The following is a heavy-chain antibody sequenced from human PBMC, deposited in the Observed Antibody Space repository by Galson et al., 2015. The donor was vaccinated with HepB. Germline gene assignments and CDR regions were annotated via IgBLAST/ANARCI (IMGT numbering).Heavy chain of an antibody. Sequence: SLRLSCAASGFNFDDYGMNWVRQAPGKGLEWVSGINWKGDRTYYADSVKGRFTISRDDAKNSLYLQMNSLRAEDTALYYCARDRGILTGYQHYYSGMDVWGQGTTVTVSS. J-gene: IGHJ6*02. D-gene: IGHD3-9*01. CDR1: GFNFDDYG. CDR2: INWKGDRT. V-gene: IGHV3-20*04. CDR3: ARDRGILTGYQHYYSGMDV.